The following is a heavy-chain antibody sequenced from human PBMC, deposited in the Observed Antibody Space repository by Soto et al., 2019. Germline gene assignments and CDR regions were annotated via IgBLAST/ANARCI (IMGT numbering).Heavy chain of an antibody. CDR1: GYTFTSYD. CDR3: AREYYGLGSSYYYYYYMDV. J-gene: IGHJ6*03. Sequence: ASVKVSCKASGYTFTSYDINWVRQATGQGLEWMGWMNPNSGNTGYAQKFQGRVTMTRNTSISTAYMELSSLRSEDTAVYYCAREYYGLGSSYYYYYYMDVWGKGTTVTVSS. V-gene: IGHV1-8*01. D-gene: IGHD3-10*01. CDR2: MNPNSGNT.